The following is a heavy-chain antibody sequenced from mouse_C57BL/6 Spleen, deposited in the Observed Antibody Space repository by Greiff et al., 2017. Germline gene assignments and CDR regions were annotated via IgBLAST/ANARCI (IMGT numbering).Heavy chain of an antibody. CDR2: IWSGGST. J-gene: IGHJ2*01. CDR3: ARNSGSFDC. D-gene: IGHD4-1*01. V-gene: IGHV2-2*01. Sequence: VKVVESGPGLVQPSQSLSIPCTVSGFSLTSYGVHWVRQSPGKGLAWLGVIWSGGSTDCKAAFISRLSISKDNSKGQVFFKMNSRQADDTAIYYCARNSGSFDCWGQGTTLTDSS. CDR1: GFSLTSYG.